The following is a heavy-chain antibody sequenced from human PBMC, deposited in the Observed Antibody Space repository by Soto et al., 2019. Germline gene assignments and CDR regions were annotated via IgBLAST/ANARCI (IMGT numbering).Heavy chain of an antibody. CDR3: ARDLKEYCSDGKCNWFDP. CDR1: GASISSYY. V-gene: IGHV4-59*01. J-gene: IGHJ5*02. CDR2: IYLGGSI. Sequence: SETLSLTCSVSGASISSYYYTWIRQTPGKGLEWIGYIYLGGSINYNPSFKSRVIISVDTSKNQFSVRLSSVTAADTAVYYCARDLKEYCSDGKCNWFDPWGQGTLVTVSS. D-gene: IGHD2-15*01.